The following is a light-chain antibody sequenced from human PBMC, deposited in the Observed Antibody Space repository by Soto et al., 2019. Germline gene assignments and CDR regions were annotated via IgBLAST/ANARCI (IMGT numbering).Light chain of an antibody. Sequence: DFQMTQSPSTLSASVGDRVTITCRASPSISRWLAWYQQKPGKAPKLLIYDASSLESGGPSRFSGSGSGTEFTLAISSLQPDDFAPYDDQHYNGYYRTVGKETKLDIK. V-gene: IGKV1-5*01. CDR3: QHYNGYYRT. CDR2: DAS. J-gene: IGKJ2*01. CDR1: PSISRW.